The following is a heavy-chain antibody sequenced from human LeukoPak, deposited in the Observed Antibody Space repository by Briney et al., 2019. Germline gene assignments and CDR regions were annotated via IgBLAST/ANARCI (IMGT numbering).Heavy chain of an antibody. V-gene: IGHV3-23*01. J-gene: IGHJ4*02. CDR1: GFTFSSYG. Sequence: GGSLGLSCAASGFTFSSYGMSWVRQAPGKGLEWVSAISGSGGSTYYADSVKGRFTISRDNSKNTLYLQMNSLRAEDTAVYYCANRPLPLRYWGQGTLVTVSS. CDR2: ISGSGGST. CDR3: ANRPLPLRY.